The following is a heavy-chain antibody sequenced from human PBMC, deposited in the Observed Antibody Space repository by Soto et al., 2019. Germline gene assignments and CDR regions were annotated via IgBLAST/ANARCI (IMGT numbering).Heavy chain of an antibody. Sequence: EVPLVESGGDLVQPGGSLRLSCAASGFIFSDYTMTWVRQAPGRGLEFVSHISSSGDAIFYAESVKGRFTVSRDNAKNSLYLQMNSLRDDDRAVYFCARDHGGSTWFVGVYYFFGMDVWGQGTAVTVSS. CDR2: ISSSGDAI. J-gene: IGHJ6*02. V-gene: IGHV3-48*02. D-gene: IGHD6-13*01. CDR3: ARDHGGSTWFVGVYYFFGMDV. CDR1: GFIFSDYT.